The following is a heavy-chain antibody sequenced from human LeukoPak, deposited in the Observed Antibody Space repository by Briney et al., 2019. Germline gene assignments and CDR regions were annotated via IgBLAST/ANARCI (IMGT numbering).Heavy chain of an antibody. V-gene: IGHV1-8*03. CDR1: GYTFTSYD. CDR3: ARSYYYDSSGYYYGNWFDP. D-gene: IGHD3-22*01. Sequence: ASVKVSCKASGYTFTSYDINWVRQATGQGLEWMGWMNPNSGNTGYAQKFQGRVTITRNTSISTAYMELSSLRSEDTAVYSCARSYYYDSSGYYYGNWFDPWGQGTLVTVSS. J-gene: IGHJ5*02. CDR2: MNPNSGNT.